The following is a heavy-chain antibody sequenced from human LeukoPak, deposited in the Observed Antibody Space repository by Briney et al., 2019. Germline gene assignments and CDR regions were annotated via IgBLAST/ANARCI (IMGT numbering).Heavy chain of an antibody. CDR3: ARVGSGSYSELGYFDL. D-gene: IGHD1-26*01. CDR2: VSRASDYI. J-gene: IGHJ2*01. CDR1: GFTFSRFT. Sequence: GGSLRLSCEASGFTFSRFTMAWVRQAPGKGLEWVSSVSRASDYIHYADSAKVRFTISRDNAKNSVFLQMNSLRAEDTAVYFCARVGSGSYSELGYFDLWGRGTLVAVSS. V-gene: IGHV3-21*01.